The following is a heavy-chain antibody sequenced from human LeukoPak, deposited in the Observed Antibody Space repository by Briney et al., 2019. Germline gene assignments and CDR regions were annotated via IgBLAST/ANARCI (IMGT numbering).Heavy chain of an antibody. Sequence: ASETLSLTCTVSGGSISSYYWSWIRQPPGKGLEWIGYIYYSGSTNYNPSLKSRVTISVDTSKNQFSLKLSSVTAADTAVYYCARDGKTAWAHAFDIWGQGTMVTVSS. J-gene: IGHJ3*02. D-gene: IGHD1-1*01. V-gene: IGHV4-59*01. CDR2: IYYSGST. CDR3: ARDGKTAWAHAFDI. CDR1: GGSISSYY.